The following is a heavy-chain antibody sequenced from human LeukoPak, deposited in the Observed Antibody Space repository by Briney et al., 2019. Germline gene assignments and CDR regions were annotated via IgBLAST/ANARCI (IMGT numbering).Heavy chain of an antibody. CDR2: ISSSGSTI. CDR1: GFTFSDYY. CDR3: AKDYGVYDSSGYTYDAFDI. Sequence: PGGSLRLSCAASGFTFSDYYMSWIRQAPGKGLEWVSYISSSGSTIYYADSVKGRFTISRDNSKNSLYLQMNSLRTEDTALYYCAKDYGVYDSSGYTYDAFDIWGQGTMVTVSS. D-gene: IGHD3-22*01. V-gene: IGHV3-11*01. J-gene: IGHJ3*02.